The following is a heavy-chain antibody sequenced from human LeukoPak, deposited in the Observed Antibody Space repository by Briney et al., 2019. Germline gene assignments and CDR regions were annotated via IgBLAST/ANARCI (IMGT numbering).Heavy chain of an antibody. V-gene: IGHV4-4*07. J-gene: IGHJ4*02. CDR3: ARETGYYGSGSGIDY. CDR1: GGSISSYY. CDR2: IYTSGST. D-gene: IGHD3-10*01. Sequence: KPSETLSLTCTVSGGSISSYYWSWIRQPAGKGLEWIGRIYTSGSTNYNPSLKSRVTMSVDTSKKQFSLKLSSVTAADTAVYYCARETGYYGSGSGIDYWGQGTLVTVSS.